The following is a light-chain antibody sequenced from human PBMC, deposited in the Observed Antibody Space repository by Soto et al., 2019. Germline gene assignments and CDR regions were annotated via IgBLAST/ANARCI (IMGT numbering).Light chain of an antibody. Sequence: IQLTHSPSSLSASVGDRVAITFRSSQDIYIHLAWYQQEPGKAPKLLIHAASTLQSGVPSRFSGSGSGTDFTLTISSLQPEDFATYYCQQSYSTWTFGQGTKVDI. CDR3: QQSYSTWT. CDR1: QDIYIH. V-gene: IGKV1-39*01. CDR2: AAS. J-gene: IGKJ1*01.